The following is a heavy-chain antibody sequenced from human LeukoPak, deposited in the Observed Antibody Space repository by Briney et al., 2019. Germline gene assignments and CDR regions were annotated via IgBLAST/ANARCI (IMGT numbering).Heavy chain of an antibody. D-gene: IGHD3-10*01. CDR1: GYDFSTYW. CDR2: IYPADSTT. CDR3: ACRKYYSTWSDP. J-gene: IGHJ5*02. Sequence: GESLQISCQGFGYDFSTYWIGWVRQVPGEGLEWMGIIYPADSTTHYSRSFQGQVTISVDKSISTAYLQWSSLKASDTAMYYCACRKYYSTWSDPWGQGTLVTV. V-gene: IGHV5-51*01.